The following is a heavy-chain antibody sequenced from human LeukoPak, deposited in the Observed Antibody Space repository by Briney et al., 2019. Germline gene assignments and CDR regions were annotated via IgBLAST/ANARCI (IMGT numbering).Heavy chain of an antibody. CDR3: AKVRVGAMNYFDY. Sequence: GGSLRLSCAASGFTFSSYAMSWVRQAPGKGLEWVSTISGSGGSTYYADSVKGRFTISRDNSKNTLYLQMNSLRAEDTAVYYCAKVRVGAMNYFDYWGQGTLVTVSS. CDR1: GFTFSSYA. J-gene: IGHJ4*02. CDR2: ISGSGGST. D-gene: IGHD1-26*01. V-gene: IGHV3-23*01.